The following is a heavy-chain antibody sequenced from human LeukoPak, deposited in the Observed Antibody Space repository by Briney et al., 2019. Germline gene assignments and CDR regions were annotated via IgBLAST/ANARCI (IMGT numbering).Heavy chain of an antibody. CDR3: ARDQSYYRV. CDR2: IKQDGSEK. J-gene: IGHJ4*02. D-gene: IGHD2-21*01. CDR1: GFTFNSYN. V-gene: IGHV3-7*03. Sequence: GGSLRLSCAASGFTFNSYNMNWVRQAPGKGLEWVANIKQDGSEKYYVDSVKGRFTISRDNAKNSLYLQMNSLRAEDTAVYYCARDQSYYRVWGQGTLVTVSS.